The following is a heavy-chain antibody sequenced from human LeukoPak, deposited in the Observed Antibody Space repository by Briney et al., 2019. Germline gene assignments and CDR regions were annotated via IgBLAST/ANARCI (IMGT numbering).Heavy chain of an antibody. CDR3: AALDASSGRL. J-gene: IGHJ4*02. D-gene: IGHD6-19*01. CDR2: IIPIFGIA. Sequence: ASVKLSCKASGGTFTSYAISWVRQAPGQGLEWMGRIIPIFGIANYAQKFQGRVTINSDKSTSTAYMEPSSLRSEDTAVYYCAALDASSGRLWGQGTLVTVSS. V-gene: IGHV1-69*04. CDR1: GGTFTSYA.